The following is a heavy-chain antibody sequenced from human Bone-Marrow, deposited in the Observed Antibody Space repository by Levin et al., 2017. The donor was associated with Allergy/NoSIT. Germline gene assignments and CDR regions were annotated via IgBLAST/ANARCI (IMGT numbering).Heavy chain of an antibody. D-gene: IGHD4-17*01. CDR2: INHSGST. CDR1: GGSFSGYY. CDR3: ARGLEETTVTTN. J-gene: IGHJ4*02. Sequence: SQTFSLTCAVYGGSFSGYYWSWIRQPPGKGLEWIGEINHSGSTNYNPSLKSRVTISVDTSKNQFSLKLSSVTAADTAVYYCARGLEETTVTTNWGQGTLVTVSS. V-gene: IGHV4-34*01.